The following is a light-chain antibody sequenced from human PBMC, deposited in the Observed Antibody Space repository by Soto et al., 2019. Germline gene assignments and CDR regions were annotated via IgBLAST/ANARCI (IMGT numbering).Light chain of an antibody. V-gene: IGKV1-39*01. CDR3: QQTYNVPQT. CDR1: QTIRTY. J-gene: IGKJ1*01. Sequence: EIQMTQFPSSLSASVGDRVTITCRASQTIRTYLNWFQQKPGKGPELLIYAASSLQSGVPSRFTGSVSGAEFTLTISSLQPEDTATNYCQQTYNVPQTYGQGTKVEIK. CDR2: AAS.